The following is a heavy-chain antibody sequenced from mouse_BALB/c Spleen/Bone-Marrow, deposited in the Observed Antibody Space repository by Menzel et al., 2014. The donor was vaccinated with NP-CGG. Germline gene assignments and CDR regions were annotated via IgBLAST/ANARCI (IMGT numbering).Heavy chain of an antibody. CDR1: GFSLTSYS. Sequence: VKLVELGPGLVAPSQSLSITCTVSGFSLTSYSVYWVRQPPGKGLEWLGVIWAGGSTNYNSALMSRLSISKDNSKSQVFLKMNSLQTDDTAMYYCARAFDYWGQGTTLTVSS. CDR3: ARAFDY. V-gene: IGHV2-9*02. CDR2: IWAGGST. J-gene: IGHJ2*01.